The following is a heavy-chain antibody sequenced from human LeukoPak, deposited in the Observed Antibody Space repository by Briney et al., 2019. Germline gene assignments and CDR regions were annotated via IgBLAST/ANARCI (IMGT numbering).Heavy chain of an antibody. CDR1: GGSISSSSYY. J-gene: IGHJ5*02. V-gene: IGHV4-39*07. Sequence: KPSETLSLTCTVSGGSISSSSYYWGWIRQPPGTGLEWIGSIYYSGSTYYNPSLKSRVTISVDTSKNQFSLKLSSVTAADTAVYYCARRYCSSTSCYNWFDPWGQGTLVTVSS. CDR2: IYYSGST. D-gene: IGHD2-2*01. CDR3: ARRYCSSTSCYNWFDP.